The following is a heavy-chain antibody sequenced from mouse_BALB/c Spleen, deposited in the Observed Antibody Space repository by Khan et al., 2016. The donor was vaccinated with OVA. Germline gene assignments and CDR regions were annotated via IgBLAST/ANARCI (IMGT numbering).Heavy chain of an antibody. CDR2: IWGDGST. CDR1: GFSLTGYG. J-gene: IGHJ4*01. D-gene: IGHD2-10*01. Sequence: QVQLKQSGPGLVAPSQSLSITCTVSGFSLTGYGVNWVRQPPGKGLEWLGMIWGDGSTDYNSGIKSRLSITKDNSESQVFLKMNSLQTDDTARYXGARAYYANYREAMDYGGQGNSVTVSS. V-gene: IGHV2-6-7*01. CDR3: ARAYYANYREAMDY.